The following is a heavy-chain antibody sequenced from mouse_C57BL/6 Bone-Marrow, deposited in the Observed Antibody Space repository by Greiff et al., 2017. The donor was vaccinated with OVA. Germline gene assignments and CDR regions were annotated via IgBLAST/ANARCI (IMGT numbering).Heavy chain of an antibody. CDR1: GFTFSDFY. D-gene: IGHD2-4*01. CDR3: ARDALYDYAFAY. Sequence: EVKVVESGGGLVQSGRSLRLSCATSGFTFSDFYMEWVRQAPGKGLEWIAASRNKANDYTTEYSASVKGRFIVSRDTSQSFLYLQMNALRAEDTAIYYCARDALYDYAFAYWGQGTLVTVSA. V-gene: IGHV7-1*01. CDR2: SRNKANDYTT. J-gene: IGHJ3*01.